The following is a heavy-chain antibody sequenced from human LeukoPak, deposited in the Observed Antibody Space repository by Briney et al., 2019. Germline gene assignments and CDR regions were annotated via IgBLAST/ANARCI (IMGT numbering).Heavy chain of an antibody. V-gene: IGHV4-34*01. J-gene: IGHJ4*02. Sequence: SETLSLTCAVYGGSFSGYYWNWIRQPPGKGLEWIGEINHSGSTNYNPSLKSRVAISVDTSKNQFSLKLSSVPAAETAVYFCARVSYSSSWYSDYWGQGTLVTVS. D-gene: IGHD6-13*01. CDR2: INHSGST. CDR3: ARVSYSSSWYSDY. CDR1: GGSFSGYY.